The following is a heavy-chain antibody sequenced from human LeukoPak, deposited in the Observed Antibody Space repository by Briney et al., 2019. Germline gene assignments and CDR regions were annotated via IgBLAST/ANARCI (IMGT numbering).Heavy chain of an antibody. CDR1: GGSVSSGSYY. Sequence: SETLSLTCTVSGGSVSSGSYYWSWIRQPPGKGLEWIGYIYYSGSTNYNPSLKSRVTISVDTSKNQFSLKLSSVTAADTAVYYCAGCLEWLLEGGCDYWGQGTLVTVSS. J-gene: IGHJ4*02. D-gene: IGHD3-3*01. CDR2: IYYSGST. CDR3: AGCLEWLLEGGCDY. V-gene: IGHV4-61*01.